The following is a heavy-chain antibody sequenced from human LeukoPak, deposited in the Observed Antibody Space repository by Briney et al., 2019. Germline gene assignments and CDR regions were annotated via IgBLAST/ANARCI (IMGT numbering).Heavy chain of an antibody. Sequence: ASVKVSCKASGYTFNNYDINWVRQAAGQGLEWMGRLDPYSSDTAYGQNFQGRVTMTRNTSINTAYLELKSLRLEDTAVYYCARSRRGYYMDVWGRGTTVTVSS. J-gene: IGHJ6*03. CDR3: ARSRRGYYMDV. CDR1: GYTFNNYD. CDR2: LDPYSSDT. V-gene: IGHV1-8*02.